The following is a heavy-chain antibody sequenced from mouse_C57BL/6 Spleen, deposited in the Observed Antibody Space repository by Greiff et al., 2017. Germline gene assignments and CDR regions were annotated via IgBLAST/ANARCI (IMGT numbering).Heavy chain of an antibody. V-gene: IGHV1-80*01. D-gene: IGHD2-3*01. CDR3: ARSGWIYAMDY. CDR2: IYPGDGDT. CDR1: GYAFSSYW. J-gene: IGHJ4*01. Sequence: LVESGAELVKPGASVKISCKASGYAFSSYWMNWVKQRPGKGLEWIGQIYPGDGDTNYNGKFKGKATLTADKSSSTAYMQLSSLTSEDSAVYFCARSGWIYAMDYWGQGTSVTVSS.